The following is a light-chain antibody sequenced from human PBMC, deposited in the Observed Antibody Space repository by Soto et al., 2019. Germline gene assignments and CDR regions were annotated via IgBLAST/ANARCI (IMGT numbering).Light chain of an antibody. CDR2: KAS. CDR3: QQYNSYPIT. J-gene: IGKJ5*01. Sequence: DIQMTQSPSTLSASVGDRVTITCRASQSISSWLAWYQQKPGKAPKSLIYKASSLESGVPSRFSGSGSGTELTLTISSLQPDDFATYYCQQYNSYPITFGQGTRLEIK. CDR1: QSISSW. V-gene: IGKV1-5*03.